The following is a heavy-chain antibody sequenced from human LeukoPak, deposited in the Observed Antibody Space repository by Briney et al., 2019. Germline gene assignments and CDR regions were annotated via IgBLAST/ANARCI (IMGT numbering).Heavy chain of an antibody. D-gene: IGHD6-19*01. CDR2: IYSGGST. CDR3: ASSSGWSSLDY. CDR1: GFTVSSNY. J-gene: IGHJ4*02. V-gene: IGHV3-53*01. Sequence: PGGSLRLSCAASGFTVSSNYMSWVRQAPGKGLEWVSVIYSGGSTYYADSVKGRFTISRDNSKNTLYLQMNSLRAEDTAVYYCASSSGWSSLDYWGQGTLVTVSS.